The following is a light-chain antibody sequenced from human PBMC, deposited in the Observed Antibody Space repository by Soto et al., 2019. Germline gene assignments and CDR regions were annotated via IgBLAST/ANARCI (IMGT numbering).Light chain of an antibody. CDR2: DTS. V-gene: IGKV1D-12*01. J-gene: IGKJ3*01. CDR3: QQANSFPFT. Sequence: DIQMTQSPSSVSASVGDRVTITCRASQGIDTWLAWFQQKPGEAPRLLVYDTSSLQSGVPSRYSSRRSGTLFTLTLSNLQPEDFATYFCQQANSFPFTFGPGTKVDIK. CDR1: QGIDTW.